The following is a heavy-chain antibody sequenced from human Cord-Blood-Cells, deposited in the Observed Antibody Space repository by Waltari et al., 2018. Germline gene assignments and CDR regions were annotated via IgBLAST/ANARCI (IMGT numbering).Heavy chain of an antibody. D-gene: IGHD2-2*01. Sequence: EVQLLESGGGLVQPGGSLRLSCAASGFTFSSYAMSWVRQAPGQGLEWVSAISGSGGSTYYADSVKGRFTISRDNSKNTLYLQMNSLRAEDTAVYYCAKGLVPAAMRDDYYYGMDVWGQGTTVTVSS. CDR1: GFTFSSYA. CDR3: AKGLVPAAMRDDYYYGMDV. CDR2: ISGSGGST. V-gene: IGHV3-23*01. J-gene: IGHJ6*02.